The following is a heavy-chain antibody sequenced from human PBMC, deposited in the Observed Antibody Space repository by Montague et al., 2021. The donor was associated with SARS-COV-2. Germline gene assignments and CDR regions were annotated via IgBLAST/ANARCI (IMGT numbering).Heavy chain of an antibody. CDR1: GGSIGSYY. CDR3: ARSLDPSGTYYLPY. J-gene: IGHJ4*02. D-gene: IGHD3-10*01. V-gene: IGHV4-59*01. Sequence: SQTLSLNCSVSGGSIGSYYWSWLRQPAGKGLEWIGHIHYSGSNTYSTSFKSRVTISTETPQNQFSLKLSSVTAADTAVYYCARSLDPSGTYYLPYWGQGTLVTVSS. CDR2: IHYSGSN.